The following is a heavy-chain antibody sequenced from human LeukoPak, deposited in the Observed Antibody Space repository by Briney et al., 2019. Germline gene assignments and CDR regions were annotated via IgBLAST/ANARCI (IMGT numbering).Heavy chain of an antibody. CDR2: IRYDGSQN. Sequence: GGSLRLSCAASGFTFSSYAMHWVRQAPGKGLEWVAFIRYDGSQNHLTDSVKGRFTVSRDDSRSTLYLQMGSLTVEDTAVYYCVKAVVGRISNFDFWGQGTLVTVSS. V-gene: IGHV3-30*02. CDR1: GFTFSSYA. D-gene: IGHD1-26*01. J-gene: IGHJ4*02. CDR3: VKAVVGRISNFDF.